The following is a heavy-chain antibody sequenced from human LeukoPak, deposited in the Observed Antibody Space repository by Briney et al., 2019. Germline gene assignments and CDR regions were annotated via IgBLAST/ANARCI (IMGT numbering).Heavy chain of an antibody. CDR1: GFTFSSSA. CDR3: VKAQNQRRQELYLHH. J-gene: IGHJ1*01. CDR2: INSYGDNT. V-gene: IGHV3-64D*09. D-gene: IGHD1-7*01. Sequence: GGSLRLSCSASGFTFSSSAMHWVRQAPGKGLQYVSAINSYGDNTFYADSVKGRFTISRDNSKNTLYLQMSSLRPEDTAVYYCVKAQNQRRQELYLHHWGQGTLVSVSS.